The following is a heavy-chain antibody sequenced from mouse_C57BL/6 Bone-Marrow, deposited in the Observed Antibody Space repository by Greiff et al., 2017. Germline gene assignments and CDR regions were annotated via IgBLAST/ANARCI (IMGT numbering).Heavy chain of an antibody. V-gene: IGHV1-55*01. D-gene: IGHD4-1*01. CDR3: ARSGPLGRSFDY. Sequence: QVQLQQPGAELVKPGASVKMSCKASGYTFTSYWIPWVKQRPGQGLEWIGDIYPTSGRTNYNEKFKSKAILTVDTSSTTAYMQLSSLTSEDSAVFYCARSGPLGRSFDYWGQGTTLTVSS. CDR1: GYTFTSYW. J-gene: IGHJ2*01. CDR2: IYPTSGRT.